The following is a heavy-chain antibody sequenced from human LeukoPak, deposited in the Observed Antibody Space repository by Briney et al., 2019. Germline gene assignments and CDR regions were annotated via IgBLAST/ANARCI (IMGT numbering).Heavy chain of an antibody. Sequence: GGSLRLSCAASGFTFSSYSMNWVRQAPGKGLEWVSSISSSSSYIYYADSVKGRFTISRDNAKNTLYLQMNSLRAEDTAVYYCAKCGVSGYSSSWYRYWGQGTLVTVSS. V-gene: IGHV3-21*04. J-gene: IGHJ4*02. CDR3: AKCGVSGYSSSWYRY. CDR2: ISSSSSYI. D-gene: IGHD6-13*01. CDR1: GFTFSSYS.